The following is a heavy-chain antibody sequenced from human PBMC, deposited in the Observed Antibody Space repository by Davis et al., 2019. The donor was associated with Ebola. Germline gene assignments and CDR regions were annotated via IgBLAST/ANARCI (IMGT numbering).Heavy chain of an antibody. D-gene: IGHD1-26*01. J-gene: IGHJ4*02. CDR1: GFTLSIYT. Sequence: GESLKISCAASGFTLSIYTMHWVRQAPGKGLEWVAAISSDGRNKHYADSVRGRVVISRDTSKDTLYLPMSGLRAEDTAVYYCARGREDYLDYWGQGNLVTVSS. CDR2: ISSDGRNK. V-gene: IGHV3-30*09. CDR3: ARGREDYLDY.